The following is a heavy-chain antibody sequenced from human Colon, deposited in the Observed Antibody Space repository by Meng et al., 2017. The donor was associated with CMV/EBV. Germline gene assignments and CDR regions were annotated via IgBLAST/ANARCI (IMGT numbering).Heavy chain of an antibody. J-gene: IGHJ5*02. CDR3: ARDRSITMVRGNWFDP. Sequence: SGGTFSSYAISWVRQAPGEGLEWMGGIIPILGIANYAQKFQGRVTITADKSTSTAYMELSSLRSEDTAVYYCARDRSITMVRGNWFDPWGQGTLVTVSS. CDR1: GGTFSSYA. D-gene: IGHD3-10*01. CDR2: IIPILGIA. V-gene: IGHV1-69*10.